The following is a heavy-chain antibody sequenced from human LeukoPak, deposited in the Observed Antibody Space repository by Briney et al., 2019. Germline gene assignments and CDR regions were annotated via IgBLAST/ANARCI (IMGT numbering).Heavy chain of an antibody. CDR2: ISYDGSNK. J-gene: IGHJ4*02. CDR3: AKDNWYSSGSYFFDY. V-gene: IGHV3-30-3*01. D-gene: IGHD1-26*01. CDR1: GFTFSSYA. Sequence: GGSLRLSCAASGFTFSSYAMHWVRQAPGKGLEWVAVISYDGSNKYYADSVKGRFTISRDNSKNTLYLQMNSLRAEDTAVYYCAKDNWYSSGSYFFDYWGQGTLVTVSS.